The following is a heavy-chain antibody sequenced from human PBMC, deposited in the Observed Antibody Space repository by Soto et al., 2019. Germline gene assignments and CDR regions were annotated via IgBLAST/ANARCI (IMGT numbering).Heavy chain of an antibody. Sequence: GGSLRLSCAASGFNVGAFAVNWVRQAPGKGLEWVSGISVSDAFIYYADSVRGRFSISRGASENILYLQMNSLRVDDTALYYCTRETVAGITGLDYWGPGTLVTVSS. CDR2: ISVSDAFI. D-gene: IGHD1-20*01. V-gene: IGHV3-23*01. J-gene: IGHJ4*02. CDR3: TRETVAGITGLDY. CDR1: GFNVGAFA.